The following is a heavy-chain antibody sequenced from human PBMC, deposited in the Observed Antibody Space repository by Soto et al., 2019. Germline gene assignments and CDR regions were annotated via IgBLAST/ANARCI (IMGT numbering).Heavy chain of an antibody. J-gene: IGHJ6*02. V-gene: IGHV4-4*09. D-gene: IGHD6-13*01. Sequence: QVQLQESGPGLVKPSETLTLTCTVSGGSIRSFCWSWIRQPPGKGLDWIGYIYHSGTTNYNPSLKSRVTMSVDTSRNHLSLKLTSVTAADTALYYCARWAYSSSWSSDNYGMDVWGQGATVTVSS. CDR1: GGSIRSFC. CDR2: IYHSGTT. CDR3: ARWAYSSSWSSDNYGMDV.